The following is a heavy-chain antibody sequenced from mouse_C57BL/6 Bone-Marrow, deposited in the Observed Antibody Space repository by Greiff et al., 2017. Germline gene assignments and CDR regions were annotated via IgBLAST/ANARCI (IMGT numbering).Heavy chain of an antibody. V-gene: IGHV5-17*01. D-gene: IGHD3-1*01. CDR1: GFTFSDYG. Sequence: EVKLMESGGGLVKPGGSLKLSCAASGFTFSDYGMHWVRQAPEKGLEWVAYISSGSSTIYYADTVKGRFTISRDNAKNTLFLQMTSLRSEDTAMYYGARGARRDYAMDYWGQGTSVTVSS. J-gene: IGHJ4*01. CDR2: ISSGSSTI. CDR3: ARGARRDYAMDY.